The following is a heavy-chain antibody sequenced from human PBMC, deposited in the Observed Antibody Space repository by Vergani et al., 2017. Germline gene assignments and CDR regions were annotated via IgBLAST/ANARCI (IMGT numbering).Heavy chain of an antibody. V-gene: IGHV3-23*01. CDR2: ISGNGVSA. D-gene: IGHD3-10*01. CDR1: EFTFSNYA. CDR3: AKQDFVSGNYLFDY. Sequence: EVQLLESGGGLVQPGGSLRLTCAASEFTFSNYAMNWVRQAPGKGLEWVSGISGNGVSAYYTDSVKGRFTISRDNSKNMLFLQMNNRRTEDTAIYYCAKQDFVSGNYLFDYWGQGTLVTVSS. J-gene: IGHJ4*02.